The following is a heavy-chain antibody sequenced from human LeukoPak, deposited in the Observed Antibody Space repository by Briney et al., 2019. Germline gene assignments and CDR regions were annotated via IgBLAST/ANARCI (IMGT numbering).Heavy chain of an antibody. CDR1: GFTVSSNY. Sequence: GGSLRLSCAASGFTVSSNYMSWVRQAPGKGLEWVANIKQDGSEKYYVDSVKGRFTISRDNAKNSLYLQMNSLRAEDTAVYYCARDRSSSWGDYYYGMDVWGKGTTVTVSS. CDR2: IKQDGSEK. V-gene: IGHV3-7*03. D-gene: IGHD6-13*01. J-gene: IGHJ6*04. CDR3: ARDRSSSWGDYYYGMDV.